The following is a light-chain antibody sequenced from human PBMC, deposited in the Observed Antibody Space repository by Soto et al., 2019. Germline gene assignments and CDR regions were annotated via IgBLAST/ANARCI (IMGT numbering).Light chain of an antibody. CDR1: QSVSSSY. V-gene: IGKV3D-20*02. CDR3: QQRSNWPPVT. CDR2: GAS. J-gene: IGKJ4*01. Sequence: EIVLTQSPGTLSLSPGERATLSCRASQSVSSSYLAWDQQKPGQAPRLLIYGASSRATGIPDRFSGSGSGTDFTLTISSLEPEDFAIYYCQQRSNWPPVTFGGGTKVEIK.